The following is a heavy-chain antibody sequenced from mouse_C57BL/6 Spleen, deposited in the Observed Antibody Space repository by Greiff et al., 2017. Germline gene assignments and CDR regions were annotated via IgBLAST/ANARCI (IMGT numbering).Heavy chain of an antibody. CDR3: ARSHYYGSSPFAD. CDR1: GYTFTSYW. D-gene: IGHD1-1*01. J-gene: IGHJ3*01. V-gene: IGHV1-69*01. CDR2: IDPSDSYT. Sequence: QVQLQQPGAELVMPGASVKLSCKASGYTFTSYWMHWVKQRPGQGLEWIGEIDPSDSYTNYNQKFKGKSTLTVDKSSSTAYMQLSSLTSEDSAVYYCARSHYYGSSPFADWGQGTLVTVSA.